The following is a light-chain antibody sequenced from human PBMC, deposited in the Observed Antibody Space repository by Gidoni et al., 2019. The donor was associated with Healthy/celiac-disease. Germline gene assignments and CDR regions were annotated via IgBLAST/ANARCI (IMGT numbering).Light chain of an antibody. J-gene: IGKJ4*01. CDR1: QDISNY. CDR2: DAS. Sequence: DIQMTQSPSSLSASVGDRVTITCQASQDISNYLNWYQQKPGKAPKLLIYDASNLETGVPSRFSGSGSGTDFTFTIISLQPEVIATYYCQQYDNLPLPFGGGTKVEIK. CDR3: QQYDNLPLP. V-gene: IGKV1-33*01.